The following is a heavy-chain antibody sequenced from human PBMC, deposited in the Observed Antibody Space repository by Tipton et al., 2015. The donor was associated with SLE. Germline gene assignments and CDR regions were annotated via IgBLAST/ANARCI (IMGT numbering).Heavy chain of an antibody. Sequence: TLSLTCSVSGGSISSNYWVWIRQPPGQGLEWIGYISDGGGTNYNPSLKSRVTISVDPAKNQFSLRLTSVTAADTAVYYCARGMVTWRGAILGVDVWGQGTTVNVSS. CDR2: ISDGGGT. V-gene: IGHV4-59*08. J-gene: IGHJ6*02. D-gene: IGHD2-21*02. CDR1: GGSISSNY. CDR3: ARGMVTWRGAILGVDV.